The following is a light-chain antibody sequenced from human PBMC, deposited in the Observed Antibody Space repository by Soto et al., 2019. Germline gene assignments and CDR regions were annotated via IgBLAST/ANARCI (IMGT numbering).Light chain of an antibody. CDR3: QQYTGPPTT. CDR2: GAS. Sequence: EIVLTQSPGTLSLSPGERATLYCRASQSVSSNYLAWYQQKPGQAPRLLIYGASTRAAGIPDRFSGSGSGTDFTLTITRLEPEDSAVYFCQQYTGPPTTFGQGTRLEIK. CDR1: QSVSSNY. J-gene: IGKJ5*01. V-gene: IGKV3-20*01.